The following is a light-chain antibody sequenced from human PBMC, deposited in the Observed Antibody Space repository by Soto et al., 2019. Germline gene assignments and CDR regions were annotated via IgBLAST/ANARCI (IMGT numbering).Light chain of an antibody. Sequence: QSVLTQPPSASGTPGQTVTISCSGSSSNIGSKYVYWDQQFPGTAPKLLIYRNNHRSSGVADRLSGSKSRTLASLAISVLRSEDEAEDHCAAWDASLSGVVVRGGTQLTFL. CDR2: RNN. J-gene: IGLJ3*02. CDR1: SSNIGSKY. V-gene: IGLV1-47*01. CDR3: AAWDASLSGVV.